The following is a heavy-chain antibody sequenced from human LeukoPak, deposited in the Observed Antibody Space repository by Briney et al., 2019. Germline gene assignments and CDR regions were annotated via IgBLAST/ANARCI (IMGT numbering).Heavy chain of an antibody. CDR3: ARELSGYGTFDY. V-gene: IGHV3-23*01. D-gene: IGHD5-12*01. J-gene: IGHJ4*02. CDR2: ISGSGVST. CDR1: GFTFSSYA. Sequence: GGSLRLSCAASGFTFSSYAMNWVRQAPGKGLEWVSAISGSGVSTYYADSVKGRFTISRDNSKNTLCLQMNSLTAVDTAVYFCARELSGYGTFDYWGQGTLVTVPS.